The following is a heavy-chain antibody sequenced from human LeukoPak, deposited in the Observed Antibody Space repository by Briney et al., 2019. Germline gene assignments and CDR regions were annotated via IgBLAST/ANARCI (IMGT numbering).Heavy chain of an antibody. D-gene: IGHD6-6*01. CDR1: GDSVSSNSAA. CDR2: TYYRSKWYN. Sequence: SQTLSLTCAISGDSVSSNSAAWNWIRQSPSRGLEWLGRTYYRSKWYNDYAVSVKSRITINPDTSRNQFSLQLNSVTPEDTAVYYCARERFRRSYSSSSDFDYWGQGTLVTVSS. J-gene: IGHJ4*02. V-gene: IGHV6-1*01. CDR3: ARERFRRSYSSSSDFDY.